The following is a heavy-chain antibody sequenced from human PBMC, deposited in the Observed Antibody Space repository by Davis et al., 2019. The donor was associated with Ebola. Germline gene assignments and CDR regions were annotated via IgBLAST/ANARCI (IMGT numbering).Heavy chain of an antibody. CDR2: ISGYNGNT. Sequence: AASVKVSCKASGYTFTAYGVSWVRQAPGQGLEWMGWISGYNGNTNYPQKFQGRVTMTTDTSTRTAYMELRSLRSDDTAVYYCARDLLVAAYYDSWAPSHHYAMDVWGKGTTVNVSS. V-gene: IGHV1-18*01. D-gene: IGHD3-22*01. J-gene: IGHJ6*04. CDR1: GYTFTAYG. CDR3: ARDLLVAAYYDSWAPSHHYAMDV.